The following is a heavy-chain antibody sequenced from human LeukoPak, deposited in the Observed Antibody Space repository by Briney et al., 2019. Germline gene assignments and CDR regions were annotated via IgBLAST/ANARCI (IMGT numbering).Heavy chain of an antibody. D-gene: IGHD1-26*01. CDR1: GGSISSSRSY. J-gene: IGHJ5*02. CDR3: ARGLGIVGATKWFDP. CDR2: IYYSGST. Sequence: PSETLSLTCTVSGGSISSSRSYWGWIRQPPGKGLEWIGSIYYSGSTYYNASLKSRVTISVDTSKNQFSLKLSSVTAADTAVYYCARGLGIVGATKWFDPWGQGTLVTVSS. V-gene: IGHV4-39*07.